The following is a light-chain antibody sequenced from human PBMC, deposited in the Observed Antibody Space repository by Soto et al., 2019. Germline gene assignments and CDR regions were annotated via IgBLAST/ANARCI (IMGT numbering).Light chain of an antibody. CDR3: QSYDSTDYV. CDR2: GNT. V-gene: IGLV1-40*01. J-gene: IGLJ1*01. Sequence: QSVLTQPPSVSGAPGQRVTISCTGSSSNIGAGYDVHWYQQLPGTAPKLLIYGNTHRPSGVPDRYSGSKSGTSASLAITGLQAEDEADYFCQSYDSTDYVFGTGTKLNVL. CDR1: SSNIGAGYD.